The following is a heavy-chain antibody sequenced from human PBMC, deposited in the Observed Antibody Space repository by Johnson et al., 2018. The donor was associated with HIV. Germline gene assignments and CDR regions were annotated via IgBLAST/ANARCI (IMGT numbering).Heavy chain of an antibody. D-gene: IGHD1-1*01. V-gene: IGHV3-30*02. Sequence: QVQLVESGGGVVQPGRSRRLSCAASGFIFSSYGMHWVRQAPGKGLEWVAFIRYDGSNKYYAESVQGRFNISRDNPKNTLYLQMDSLRIEDTAVYYCAVVTTGGLRVGNFDIWGQGTMVTVSS. J-gene: IGHJ3*02. CDR2: IRYDGSNK. CDR3: AVVTTGGLRVGNFDI. CDR1: GFIFSSYG.